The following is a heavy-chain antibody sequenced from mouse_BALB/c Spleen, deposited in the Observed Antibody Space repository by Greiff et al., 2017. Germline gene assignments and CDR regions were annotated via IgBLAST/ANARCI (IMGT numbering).Heavy chain of an antibody. CDR3: ARDPIYDGYYYAMDY. V-gene: IGHV2-6-7*01. J-gene: IGHJ4*01. CDR1: GFSLTGYG. CDR2: IWGDGST. Sequence: VQLVESGPGLVAPSQSLSITCTVSGFSLTGYGVNWVRQPPGKGLEWLGMIWGDGSTDYNSALKSRLSISKDNSKSQVFLKMNSLQTDDTARYYCARDPIYDGYYYAMDYWGQGTSVTVSS. D-gene: IGHD2-3*01.